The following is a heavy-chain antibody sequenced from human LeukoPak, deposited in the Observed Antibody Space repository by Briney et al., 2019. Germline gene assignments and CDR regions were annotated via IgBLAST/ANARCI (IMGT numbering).Heavy chain of an antibody. V-gene: IGHV3-23*01. CDR3: ARGLGSAHYYDSSGYQYPDAFDI. CDR2: ISGSGGST. D-gene: IGHD3-22*01. CDR1: GFTFSSYA. J-gene: IGHJ3*02. Sequence: GGSLRLSCAASGFTFSSYAMSWVRQAPGKGLEWVSAISGSGGSTYYADSVKGRFTISRDNSKNTLYLQMNSLRAEDTAVYYCARGLGSAHYYDSSGYQYPDAFDIWGQGTMVTVSS.